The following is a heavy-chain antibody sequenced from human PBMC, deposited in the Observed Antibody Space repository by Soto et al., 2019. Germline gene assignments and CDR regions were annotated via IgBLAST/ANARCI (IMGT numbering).Heavy chain of an antibody. D-gene: IGHD2-2*02. CDR2: ISYDGSNK. CDR3: AKDLAQGKLYGDYVDY. V-gene: IGHV3-30*18. J-gene: IGHJ4*02. CDR1: GFTFSSYG. Sequence: GGSLRLSCAASGFTFSSYGMHWVRQAPGKGLEWVAVISYDGSNKYYADSVKGRFTISRDNSKNTLYLQMNSLRAEDTAVYYCAKDLAQGKLYGDYVDYWGQGTLVTAPQ.